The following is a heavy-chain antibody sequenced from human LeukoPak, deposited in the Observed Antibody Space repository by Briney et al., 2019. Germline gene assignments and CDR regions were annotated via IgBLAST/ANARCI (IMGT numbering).Heavy chain of an antibody. Sequence: SETLSLTCTVSGGSISSYYWSWIRQPPGKGLEWIGEINHSGSTNYNPSLKSRVTISVDTSKNQFSLKLSSVTAADTAVYYCARGRGGAGYYYYGMDVWGQGTTVTVSS. J-gene: IGHJ6*02. CDR2: INHSGST. CDR1: GGSISSYY. V-gene: IGHV4-34*01. D-gene: IGHD3-16*01. CDR3: ARGRGGAGYYYYGMDV.